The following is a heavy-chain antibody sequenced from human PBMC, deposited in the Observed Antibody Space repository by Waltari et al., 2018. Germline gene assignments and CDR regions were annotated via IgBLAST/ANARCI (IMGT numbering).Heavy chain of an antibody. Sequence: EVQLVESGGGLVQPGGSLRLPCSGSGFTFTNHWTSWVRQAPGKGPEWVASIKQDGSEKYYVDSMKGRFTISRDNAKNSLSLQMDSLRAEDTAVYFCARGVTTVEYWGQGTLVTVSS. CDR2: IKQDGSEK. J-gene: IGHJ4*02. D-gene: IGHD2-21*02. CDR1: GFTFTNHW. V-gene: IGHV3-7*04. CDR3: ARGVTTVEY.